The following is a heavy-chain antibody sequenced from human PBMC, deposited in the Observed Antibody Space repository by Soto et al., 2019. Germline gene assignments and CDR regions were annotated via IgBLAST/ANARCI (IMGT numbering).Heavy chain of an antibody. CDR2: MSTSGGTI. V-gene: IGHV3-48*03. J-gene: IGHJ4*02. CDR1: GFTFSSYE. Sequence: GGSLRLSCAASGFTFSSYEMNWVRQVPGEGLEWVSYMSTSGGTIYYADPVKGRFTISRDNAKNSLYLQMNSLRAEDTAVYYCVREGTGSYFGSFDYWGQGTLVTVSS. CDR3: VREGTGSYFGSFDY. D-gene: IGHD3-10*01.